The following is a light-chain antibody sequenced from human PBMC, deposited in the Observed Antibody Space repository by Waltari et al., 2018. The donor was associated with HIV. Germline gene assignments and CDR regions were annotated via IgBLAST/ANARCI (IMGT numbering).Light chain of an antibody. CDR2: EVS. V-gene: IGLV2-14*01. CDR1: SRDGVDYNY. CDR3: SSYTSRAVSTYV. J-gene: IGLJ1*01. Sequence: QSALTQPASVSGSPGQSITISCIGTSRDGVDYNYVSWYQQHPGKAPKVMIYEVSNRPSGISDRFSGSKSGNTASLTISGLQAEDEADYYCSSYTSRAVSTYVFGTGTKVTVL.